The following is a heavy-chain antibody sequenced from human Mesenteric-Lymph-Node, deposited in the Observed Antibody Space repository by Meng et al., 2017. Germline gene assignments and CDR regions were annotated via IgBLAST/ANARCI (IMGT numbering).Heavy chain of an antibody. CDR2: ISHTGTT. Sequence: QVQRQDLAPSLGNPWWIRSLTLAVPGASISNNYWWSWVRQSPGKRLEWIGEISHTGTTNYNPSLESRVTISVDKSNNQFSLKLNSVTAADTAIYYCAGRQWLGPQWGQGTLVTVSS. CDR3: AGRQWLGPQ. V-gene: IGHV4-4*02. J-gene: IGHJ4*02. CDR1: GASISNNYW. D-gene: IGHD6-19*01.